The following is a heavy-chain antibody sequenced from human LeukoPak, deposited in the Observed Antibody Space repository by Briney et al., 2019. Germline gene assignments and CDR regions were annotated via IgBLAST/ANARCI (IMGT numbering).Heavy chain of an antibody. CDR3: ARPKSGSSSFDY. CDR2: ISSSGDTI. J-gene: IGHJ4*02. V-gene: IGHV3-48*01. CDR1: GFIFSRYI. D-gene: IGHD1-26*01. Sequence: GGSLRLSCAASGFIFSRYIMNWVRQAPGKGLEWVAHISSSGDTIYYTDSAKGRFTISRDNAKNSLYLQMNSLRAEDTAVYYCARPKSGSSSFDYWGQGTLVTVSS.